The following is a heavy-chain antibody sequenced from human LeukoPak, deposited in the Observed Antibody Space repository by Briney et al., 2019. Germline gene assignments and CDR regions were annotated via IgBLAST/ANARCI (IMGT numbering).Heavy chain of an antibody. V-gene: IGHV1-69*04. Sequence: SVKVSCKASGGTFSSYAISWVRQAPGQGLEWMGRIIPILGIANYAQKFQGRVTITADKSTSTAYMELSSPRSEDTAVYYCARSLVVTAPFDYWGQGTLVTVSS. D-gene: IGHD2-21*02. CDR3: ARSLVVTAPFDY. CDR2: IIPILGIA. CDR1: GGTFSSYA. J-gene: IGHJ4*02.